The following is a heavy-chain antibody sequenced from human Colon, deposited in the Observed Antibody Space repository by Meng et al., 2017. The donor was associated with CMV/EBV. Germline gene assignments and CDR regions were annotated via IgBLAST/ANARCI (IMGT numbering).Heavy chain of an antibody. Sequence: GGSLRLSCAASGFTFDDYAMHWVRQAPGKGLEWVSGITWNSADIASADSVKGRFIISRDNAKNSLFLQMYSLKTDDTALYYCAKHSGSWGRLGAFDIWGQGTMVTVSS. CDR2: ITWNSADI. V-gene: IGHV3-9*01. CDR3: AKHSGSWGRLGAFDI. D-gene: IGHD1-26*01. J-gene: IGHJ3*02. CDR1: GFTFDDYA.